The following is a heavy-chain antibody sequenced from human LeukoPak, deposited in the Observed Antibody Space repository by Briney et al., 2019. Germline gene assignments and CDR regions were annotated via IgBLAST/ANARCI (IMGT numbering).Heavy chain of an antibody. CDR1: GFTVSSNY. CDR3: ARSAWPYYFDY. D-gene: IGHD5-12*01. J-gene: IGHJ4*02. V-gene: IGHV3-53*01. CDR2: FYSTDTT. Sequence: PGGSLRLSCAASGFTVSSNYMSWVRQAPGKGLEWVSLFYSTDTTYYADSVKGRFTISRDNSKNTLYLQMNSPRAEDTDMYYCARSAWPYYFDYWGQGTLVTVSS.